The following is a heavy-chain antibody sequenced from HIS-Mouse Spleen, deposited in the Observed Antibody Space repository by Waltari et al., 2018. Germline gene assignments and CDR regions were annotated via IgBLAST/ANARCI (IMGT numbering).Heavy chain of an antibody. CDR1: GGSISSRSHY. CDR3: AREIPYSSSWYDWYFDL. CDR2: IYYSGST. J-gene: IGHJ2*01. Sequence: QLQLQESGPGLVKPSETLSLTCTVSGGSISSRSHYWGLIRQPPGKGLEWIGSIYYSGSTYYNPTLKSRVTISVDTSKNQFSLKLSSVTAADTAVYYCAREIPYSSSWYDWYFDLWGRGTLVTVSS. D-gene: IGHD6-13*01. V-gene: IGHV4-39*07.